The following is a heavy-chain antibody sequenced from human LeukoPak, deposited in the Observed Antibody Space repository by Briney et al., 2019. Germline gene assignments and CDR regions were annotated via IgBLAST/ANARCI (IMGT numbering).Heavy chain of an antibody. V-gene: IGHV5-51*01. Sequence: GESLKISCKGSGYSFSSNWIGWVRQMPGKGLEWMGIIYPGDSDTRYSPSFQGQVTISADKSISTAYLQWSSLKASDTAMYYCASGGMDIVVVPAAMSVFGTHAFDIWGQGTMVTVSS. D-gene: IGHD2-2*03. CDR3: ASGGMDIVVVPAAMSVFGTHAFDI. CDR2: IYPGDSDT. J-gene: IGHJ3*02. CDR1: GYSFSSNW.